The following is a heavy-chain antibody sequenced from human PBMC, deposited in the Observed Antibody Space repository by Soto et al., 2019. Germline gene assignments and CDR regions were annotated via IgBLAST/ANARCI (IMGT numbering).Heavy chain of an antibody. J-gene: IGHJ4*02. D-gene: IGHD3-22*01. CDR3: AKGEYYYDPSDYFK. V-gene: IGHV3-23*01. CDR2: IIGSGDAT. Sequence: GGSLRLSCAASGFTFNTYAMTWVRQAPGKGLEWVSSIIGSGDATFYADSVEGRFTISRDNSKNTLYLQMNSLRAEDTAVYYCAKGEYYYDPSDYFKWGQGTPVTVSS. CDR1: GFTFNTYA.